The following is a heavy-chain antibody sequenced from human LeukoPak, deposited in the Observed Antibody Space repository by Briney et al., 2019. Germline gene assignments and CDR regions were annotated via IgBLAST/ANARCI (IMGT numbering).Heavy chain of an antibody. CDR3: TRDHCRGDNCPSFDY. D-gene: IGHD2-15*01. CDR1: GYTFTSFG. Sequence: GASVKVSCNPSGYTFTSFGISWVRQAPGQGLDWMGWIGAYNGDTNYAQKFQGRVTMTTDTSTSTAYMDLRSLRSDDTAVYYCTRDHCRGDNCPSFDYWGQGTLVTVSS. V-gene: IGHV1-18*04. J-gene: IGHJ4*02. CDR2: IGAYNGDT.